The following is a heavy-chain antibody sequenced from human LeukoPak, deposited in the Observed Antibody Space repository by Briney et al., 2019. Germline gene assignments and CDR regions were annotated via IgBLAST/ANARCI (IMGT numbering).Heavy chain of an antibody. V-gene: IGHV3-7*01. Sequence: GGSLRLSCAASGFTFSSYWMSWVRQAPGKGLEWVANIKQDGSEKYYVDSVKGRFTISRDNAKNSLYLQMNSLRAEDTAVYYCARDKGSGSTRCKYWGQGTLVTVSS. CDR2: IKQDGSEK. D-gene: IGHD3-10*01. J-gene: IGHJ4*02. CDR1: GFTFSSYW. CDR3: ARDKGSGSTRCKY.